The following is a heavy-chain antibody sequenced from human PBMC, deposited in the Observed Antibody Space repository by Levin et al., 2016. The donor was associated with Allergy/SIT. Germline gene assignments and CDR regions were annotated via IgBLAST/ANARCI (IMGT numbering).Heavy chain of an antibody. D-gene: IGHD3-10*01. CDR1: GGTFSSYA. CDR2: IIPIFGTA. Sequence: SVKVSCKASGGTFSSYAISWVRQAPGQGLEWMGGIIPIFGTANYAQKFQGRVTITADESTSTAYMELSSLRSEDTAVYYCARGGEGWHGVDYWGQGTLVTVSS. CDR3: ARGGEGWHGVDY. J-gene: IGHJ4*02. V-gene: IGHV1-69*13.